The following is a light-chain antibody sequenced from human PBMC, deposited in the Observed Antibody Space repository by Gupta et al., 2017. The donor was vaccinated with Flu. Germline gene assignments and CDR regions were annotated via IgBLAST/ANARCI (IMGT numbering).Light chain of an antibody. CDR3: AAWYGSRNYFV. CDR1: TSDIGTNY. Sequence: QSVLTQPPSASETPGQGVTISCSGSTSDIGTNYVYWYQQLPGTAPKLLIYRNNERPSGVPARFSASKSGTSASLAISGLRADDEAEYYCAAWYGSRNYFVFGSGTKVTV. J-gene: IGLJ1*01. V-gene: IGLV1-47*01. CDR2: RNN.